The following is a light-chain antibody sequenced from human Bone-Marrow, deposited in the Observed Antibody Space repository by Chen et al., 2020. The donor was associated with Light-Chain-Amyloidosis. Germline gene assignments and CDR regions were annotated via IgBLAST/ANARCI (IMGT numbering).Light chain of an antibody. V-gene: IGLV3-25*03. CDR3: QSADSSGTYEVI. CDR1: DLPTKY. Sequence: SYELTQPPSVSVSPGQTASITGAGDDLPTKYAYWYQQKPGQAPELVIHRDTERPSVISERFSGSSSGTTATLTISGVQAEDEADYHCQSADSSGTYEVIFGGGTKLTVL. J-gene: IGLJ2*01. CDR2: RDT.